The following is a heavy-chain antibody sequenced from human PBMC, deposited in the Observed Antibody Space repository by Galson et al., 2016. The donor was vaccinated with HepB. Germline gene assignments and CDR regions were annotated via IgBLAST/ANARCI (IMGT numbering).Heavy chain of an antibody. CDR1: GFTFRHYG. J-gene: IGHJ6*02. CDR3: ARGVAAAGPMMSGMDV. CDR2: LWFDGNDK. D-gene: IGHD6-25*01. V-gene: IGHV3-33*01. Sequence: SLRLSCAVSGFTFRHYGMHWVRQAPGKGLEWMASLWFDGNDKCYADSVKGRFNISRDNSKNTLYLEMISLRAEDTCVYFCARGVAAAGPMMSGMDVWGQGTTVTVSS.